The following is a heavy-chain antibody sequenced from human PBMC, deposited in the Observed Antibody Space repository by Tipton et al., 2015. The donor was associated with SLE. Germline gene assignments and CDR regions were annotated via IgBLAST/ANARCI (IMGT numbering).Heavy chain of an antibody. D-gene: IGHD3-10*01. CDR2: IFFSGFT. V-gene: IGHV4-39*07. J-gene: IGHJ4*02. CDR1: GVSVSTSRYY. CDR3: ARAMFRGFIAYYFDY. Sequence: TLSLTCTVSGVSVSTSRYYWAWIRQSPGKGLEWIGSIFFSGFTSYNPSLKSRVTISVDTSKNQFSLKLSSVTAADTAVYYCARAMFRGFIAYYFDYWGQGTLVTVSS.